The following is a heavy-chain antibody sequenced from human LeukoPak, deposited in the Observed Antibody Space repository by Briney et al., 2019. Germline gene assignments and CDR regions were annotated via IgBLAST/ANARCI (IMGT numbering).Heavy chain of an antibody. CDR1: GFTFSSYG. J-gene: IGHJ4*02. CDR3: AKDFSSSWHAGIDY. Sequence: GGSVSLSCAACGFTFSSYGMHWVRQAPGKGLEWVAFIRYDGSNKYYADCVKGRFTISRDNSKNTLYLQMNSLRAEDTAVYYCAKDFSSSWHAGIDYWGQGTLVTVSS. V-gene: IGHV3-30*02. CDR2: IRYDGSNK. D-gene: IGHD6-13*01.